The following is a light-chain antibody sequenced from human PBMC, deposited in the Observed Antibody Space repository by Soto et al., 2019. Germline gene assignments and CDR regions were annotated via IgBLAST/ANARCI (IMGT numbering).Light chain of an antibody. V-gene: IGLV2-8*01. CDR3: TSYVGNDIWV. CDR1: SSDVGAYNY. Sequence: QSVLTQPPSASGSPGQSVTISCTGTSSDVGAYNYVSWYQQYPGKAPKLMIYEVTKRPSGVPDRLSGSKSGNTASLTVSGLQAEDEADYYCTSYVGNDIWVFGGGTKLTVL. CDR2: EVT. J-gene: IGLJ3*02.